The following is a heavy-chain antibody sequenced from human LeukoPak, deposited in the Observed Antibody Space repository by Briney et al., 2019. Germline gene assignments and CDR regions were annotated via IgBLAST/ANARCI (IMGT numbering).Heavy chain of an antibody. J-gene: IGHJ5*02. CDR1: GYTFTYYY. Sequence: ASVKVSCKASGYTFTYYYMHWVRQAPGQGLEWMGWINPKSGGTKYAQKFQGRVTMTEDTSTDTAYMELSSLRSEDTAVYYCATATITMVRGENWFDPWGQGTLVTVSS. V-gene: IGHV1-2*02. D-gene: IGHD3-10*01. CDR2: INPKSGGT. CDR3: ATATITMVRGENWFDP.